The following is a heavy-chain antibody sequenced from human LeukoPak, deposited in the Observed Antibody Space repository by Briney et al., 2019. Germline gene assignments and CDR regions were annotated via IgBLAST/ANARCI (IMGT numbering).Heavy chain of an antibody. D-gene: IGHD3-3*01. CDR1: GFTLSDYY. CDR2: ISSSGSTI. CDR3: ARDTYDFWSGYSPSYGMDV. J-gene: IGHJ6*02. Sequence: PGGSLRLSCAASGFTLSDYYMSWIRQAPGKGLEWVSYISSSGSTIYYADSVKGRFTISRDNAKNSLYLQMNSLRAEDTAVYYCARDTYDFWSGYSPSYGMDVWGQGTTVTVSS. V-gene: IGHV3-11*01.